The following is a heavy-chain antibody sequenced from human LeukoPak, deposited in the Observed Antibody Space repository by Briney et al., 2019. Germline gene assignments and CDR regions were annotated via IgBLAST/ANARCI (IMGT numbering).Heavy chain of an antibody. CDR3: ARGSIVGATFDYFDY. CDR1: GYTFTGYY. CDR2: INPNSGGT. J-gene: IGHJ4*02. D-gene: IGHD1-26*01. V-gene: IGHV1-2*02. Sequence: ASVKVSCKASGYTFTGYYIHRVRQVPGQGLEWMGWINPNSGGTNYAQKFQGRVIMTRDTSISTAYMDLSRLRSDDTAVYYCARGSIVGATFDYFDYWGQGTLVTVSS.